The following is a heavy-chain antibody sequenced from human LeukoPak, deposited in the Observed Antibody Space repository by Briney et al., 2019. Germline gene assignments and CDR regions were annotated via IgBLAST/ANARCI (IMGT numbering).Heavy chain of an antibody. CDR2: TYYRSNWYN. J-gene: IGHJ3*02. CDR1: GDSVLSNSS. Sequence: SRTLSLTCAVSGDSVLSNSSWNWIRQSPSRGLEWLGRTYYRSNWYNDYGVSVKSRININPDTSKNLFSLQLCSVTPEDTAVYYCVRCGQRDGHGADEGLDIWGQGTMVTVS. D-gene: IGHD5-24*01. CDR3: VRCGQRDGHGADEGLDI. V-gene: IGHV6-1*01.